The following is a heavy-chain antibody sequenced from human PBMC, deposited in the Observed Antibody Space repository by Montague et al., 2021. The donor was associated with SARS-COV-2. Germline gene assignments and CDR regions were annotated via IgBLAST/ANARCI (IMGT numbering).Heavy chain of an antibody. Sequence: SLRLSCAASGSTFSSYAMHWVRQAPGKGLEWVAVISYDGSNKYYADSVKGRFTISRDNSKNTLYLQMNSLRAEDTAVYYCARAYSGSYLSAFDIWGQGTMVTVSS. CDR3: ARAYSGSYLSAFDI. V-gene: IGHV3-30*04. J-gene: IGHJ3*02. CDR1: GSTFSSYA. D-gene: IGHD1-26*01. CDR2: ISYDGSNK.